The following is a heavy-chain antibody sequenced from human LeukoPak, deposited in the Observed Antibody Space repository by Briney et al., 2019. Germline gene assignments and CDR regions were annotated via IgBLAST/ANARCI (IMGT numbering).Heavy chain of an antibody. CDR1: GFTFSDHY. D-gene: IGHD3-10*01. CDR3: ARLTNYDSGSYYNWYYLDY. V-gene: IGHV3-72*01. J-gene: IGHJ4*02. Sequence: PGGSLRLSCAASGFTFSDHYMDWVRQAPGKGLEWIGRTKNKANGYTTLYAASVKGRFTIPRDDSKNSLFLQMNSLKTEDTAVYYCARLTNYDSGSYYNWYYLDYWGQGTLVTVSS. CDR2: TKNKANGYTT.